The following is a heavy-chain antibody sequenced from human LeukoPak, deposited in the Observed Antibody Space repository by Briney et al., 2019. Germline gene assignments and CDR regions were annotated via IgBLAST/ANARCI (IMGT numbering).Heavy chain of an antibody. J-gene: IGHJ4*02. V-gene: IGHV3-7*01. D-gene: IGHD6-13*01. CDR1: TFTFSTYW. Sequence: GGSLRLSCAASTFTFSTYWMTWVRQAPGKGPEFVANINQDGSVKNYVDSVKGRFTISRDNAKNSLYLQMNSLRADDTAVYYCARDPGSSSFDYWGQGTLVTVSS. CDR3: ARDPGSSSFDY. CDR2: INQDGSVK.